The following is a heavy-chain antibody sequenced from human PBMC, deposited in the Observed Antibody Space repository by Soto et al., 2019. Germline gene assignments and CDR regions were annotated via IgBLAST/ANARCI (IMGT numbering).Heavy chain of an antibody. V-gene: IGHV4-4*02. J-gene: IGHJ4*02. CDR3: AREGGYNFDY. CDR2: IYHSGST. D-gene: IGHD3-22*01. CDR1: GGSINSGNW. Sequence: SETLSLTCAVSGGSINSGNWWSWVRQPPGKGLEWIGEIYHSGSTNYNPSLKSRVIISVDTSKNQFSLKLSSVTAADTAVYYCAREGGYNFDYWGQGTLVTVSS.